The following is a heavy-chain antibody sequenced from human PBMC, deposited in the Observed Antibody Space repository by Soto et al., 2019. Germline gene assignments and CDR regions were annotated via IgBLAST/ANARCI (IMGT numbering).Heavy chain of an antibody. J-gene: IGHJ4*02. CDR2: ISSSSSYI. Sequence: GCLTLSCSASGVTFSSYTMNCLRQAPGKWLEWVSSISSSSSYIYYADSVKGRFTISRDNAKNSLYLQMNSLRAEDTAVYDCARDYYDSPFDYCGQGSLVTVSS. D-gene: IGHD3-22*01. V-gene: IGHV3-21*01. CDR3: ARDYYDSPFDY. CDR1: GVTFSSYT.